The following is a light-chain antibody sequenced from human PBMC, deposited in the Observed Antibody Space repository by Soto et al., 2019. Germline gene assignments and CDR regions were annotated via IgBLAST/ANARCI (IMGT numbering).Light chain of an antibody. CDR2: DAS. J-gene: IGKJ1*01. V-gene: IGKV3-11*01. Sequence: PGERATLSCRASQGISNSLAWYQQKPGQTPRLLIYDASTRATGIPARFSGSGSGTDFTLTISSLEPEDFAVYFCQQRSSWPWTFGQGTKVEIK. CDR3: QQRSSWPWT. CDR1: QGISNS.